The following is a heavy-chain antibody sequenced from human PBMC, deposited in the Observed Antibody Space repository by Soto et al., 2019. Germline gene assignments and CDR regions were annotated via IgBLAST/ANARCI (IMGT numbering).Heavy chain of an antibody. CDR2: IYPGDSDT. Sequence: NPGESLKISCKGSGYSFTSYWIGWVRQMPGKGLEWMGIIYPGDSDTRYSPSFQGQVTISADKSISTAYLQWSSLKASDTAMYYCASLGAPGVENYYYGMDVWGQGTTVTVSS. V-gene: IGHV5-51*01. J-gene: IGHJ6*02. D-gene: IGHD1-1*01. CDR3: ASLGAPGVENYYYGMDV. CDR1: GYSFTSYW.